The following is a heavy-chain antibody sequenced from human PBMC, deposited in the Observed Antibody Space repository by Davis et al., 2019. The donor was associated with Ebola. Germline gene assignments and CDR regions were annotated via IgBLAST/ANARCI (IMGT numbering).Heavy chain of an antibody. D-gene: IGHD2-21*01. CDR3: ARGGVAYSDLDY. CDR2: ISGSGGST. J-gene: IGHJ4*02. CDR1: GFTVSTNY. Sequence: GESLKISCAASGFTVSTNYMSWVRQAPGKGLEWVSAISGSGGSTYYADSVKGRFTISRDNSKKTLYLQMNSLRAEDTAVYYCARGGVAYSDLDYWGQGTLVAVSS. V-gene: IGHV3-23*01.